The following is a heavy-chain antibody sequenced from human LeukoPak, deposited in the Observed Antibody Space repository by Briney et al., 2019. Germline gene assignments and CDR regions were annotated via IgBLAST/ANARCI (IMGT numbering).Heavy chain of an antibody. V-gene: IGHV3-15*01. D-gene: IGHD3-22*01. CDR1: GFTFSNAW. J-gene: IGHJ1*01. CDR3: TTDLRGYYDSSRFRH. Sequence: GGSLRLSCAASGFTFSNAWMSWVRQAPGKGLEWVGRIISNTEGGTTDYAAPVKGRFTFSKDDSKNTLYLQMNSLKTEDTAVNYCTTDLRGYYDSSRFRHWGQGTQVTVSP. CDR2: IISNTEGGTT.